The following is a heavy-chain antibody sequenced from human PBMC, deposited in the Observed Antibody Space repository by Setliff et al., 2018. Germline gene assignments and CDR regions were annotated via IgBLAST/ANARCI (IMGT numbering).Heavy chain of an antibody. CDR2: ISSSGSTI. CDR3: ARGYSWDAFDI. D-gene: IGHD1-1*01. J-gene: IGHJ3*02. Sequence: PGGSLRLSCSTSGFTFADYAMSWIRQAPGKGLEWVSYISSSGSTIYYADSVKGRFTISRDNAKNSLYLQMNSLRAEDTAVYYCARGYSWDAFDIWGQGTMVTVSS. CDR1: GFTFADYA. V-gene: IGHV3-11*04.